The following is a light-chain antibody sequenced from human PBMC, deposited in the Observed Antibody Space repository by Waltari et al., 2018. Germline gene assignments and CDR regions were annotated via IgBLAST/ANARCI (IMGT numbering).Light chain of an antibody. CDR1: ENISKY. CDR2: AAS. J-gene: IGKJ1*01. Sequence: EIVLTQSPGTLSVSTGERAPLSCRASENISKYLTWYQQKPGQAPRLLIYAASTRATGIPDRFSGSGFGTDFSLTISSLEPEDFAVYYCQHYVRLPVTFGQGTKVEIK. V-gene: IGKV3-20*01. CDR3: QHYVRLPVT.